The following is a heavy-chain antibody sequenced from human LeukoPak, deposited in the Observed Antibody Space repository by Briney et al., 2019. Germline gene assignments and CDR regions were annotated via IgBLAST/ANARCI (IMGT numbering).Heavy chain of an antibody. CDR3: ARAIRGYYDSSGYQDY. CDR2: ISAYIGNT. J-gene: IGHJ4*02. D-gene: IGHD3-22*01. CDR1: GYTFTTYG. Sequence: GASVTVSFTASGYTFTTYGITWVRQAPGQGLEWMGWISAYIGNTKYAQKLQGRVTLTTDTSTSTAYMELRSLRSDDTAVYYCARAIRGYYDSSGYQDYWGQGTLVTVSS. V-gene: IGHV1-18*01.